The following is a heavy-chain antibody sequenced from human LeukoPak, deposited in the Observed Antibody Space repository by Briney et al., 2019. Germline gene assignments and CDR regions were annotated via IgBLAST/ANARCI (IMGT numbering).Heavy chain of an antibody. CDR3: AKGMPATPLDY. D-gene: IGHD2-15*01. CDR1: GFPFLCHG. Sequence: GSLKLPRAAAGFPFLCHGMQLVRQGPGKGLEWVAFIQYDGNDKYHADSVKGRFTISRDNSKNTLYLQMNSLRAEDTAVYYCAKGMPATPLDYWGQGTLVTVSS. CDR2: IQYDGNDK. V-gene: IGHV3-30*02. J-gene: IGHJ4*02.